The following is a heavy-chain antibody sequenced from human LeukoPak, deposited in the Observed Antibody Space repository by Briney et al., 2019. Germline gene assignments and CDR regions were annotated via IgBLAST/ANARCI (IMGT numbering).Heavy chain of an antibody. Sequence: KPGGSLRLSCAASGFPFSDYYLSWIRQAPGKGLEWVSYISSSSSYTNYANSVEGRFTNSRDNAKSSLYLQMNSLRAEDTAVYYCASSVVDAGSSWQRGYYYYGMDVWGQGTTVTVSS. CDR3: ASSVVDAGSSWQRGYYYYGMDV. J-gene: IGHJ6*02. CDR2: ISSSSSYT. V-gene: IGHV3-11*06. D-gene: IGHD6-13*01. CDR1: GFPFSDYY.